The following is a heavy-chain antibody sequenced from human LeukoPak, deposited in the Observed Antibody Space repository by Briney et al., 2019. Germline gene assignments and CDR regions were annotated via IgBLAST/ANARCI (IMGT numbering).Heavy chain of an antibody. Sequence: GGSLRLSCVASGYIFFRYAMTWVREAPGKGLEWVSAISGGADYIYYGDSVKGRFTIYRDNSKRTLSLQMSYLRAEHTAVYYGAKNWSPGMAFYEIWGQGTQVTVSS. CDR2: ISGGADYI. CDR3: AKNWSPGMAFYEI. D-gene: IGHD3-3*01. CDR1: GYIFFRYA. J-gene: IGHJ4*02. V-gene: IGHV3-23*01.